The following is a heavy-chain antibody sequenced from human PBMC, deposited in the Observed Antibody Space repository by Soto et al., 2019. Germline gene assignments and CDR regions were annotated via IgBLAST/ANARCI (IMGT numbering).Heavy chain of an antibody. J-gene: IGHJ3*02. Sequence: SVKVSCKASGGTFSSYAISWVRQAPGQGLEWMGGIIPIFGTANYAQKFQGRVTITADESTSTAYMELSSLRSEDTAVYYCARDKGYCTNGVCSPNAFDTWGQGTMVTVSS. V-gene: IGHV1-69*13. D-gene: IGHD2-8*01. CDR3: ARDKGYCTNGVCSPNAFDT. CDR2: IIPIFGTA. CDR1: GGTFSSYA.